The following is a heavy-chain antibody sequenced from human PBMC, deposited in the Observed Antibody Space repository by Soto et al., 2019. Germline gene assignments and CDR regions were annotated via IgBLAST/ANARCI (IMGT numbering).Heavy chain of an antibody. CDR3: ARASGESYPGSRVFDS. Sequence: GGSLRLSCAASVFTFSSNAMSWVRQAPGKGLEWVSAITNTGGDTLYADSVKGRFTISRDNSKNTLYLKMNSLRAEDTAIYYCARASGESYPGSRVFDSWGQGTRVTVSS. CDR2: ITNTGGDT. J-gene: IGHJ4*02. V-gene: IGHV3-23*01. CDR1: VFTFSSNA. D-gene: IGHD3-10*01.